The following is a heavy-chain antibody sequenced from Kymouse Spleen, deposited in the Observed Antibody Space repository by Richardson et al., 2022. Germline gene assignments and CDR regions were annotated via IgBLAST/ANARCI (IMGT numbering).Heavy chain of an antibody. V-gene: IGHV3-21*03. Sequence: EVQLVESGGGLVKPGGSLRLSCAASGFTFSSYSMNWVRQAPGKGLEWVSSISSSSSYIYYADSVKGRFTISRDNAKNSLYLQMNSLRAEDTAVYYCARDRGYCSSTSCSFDYWGQGTLVTVSS. CDR1: GFTFSSYS. CDR2: ISSSSSYI. J-gene: IGHJ4*02. CDR3: ARDRGYCSSTSCSFDY. D-gene: IGHD2-2*02.